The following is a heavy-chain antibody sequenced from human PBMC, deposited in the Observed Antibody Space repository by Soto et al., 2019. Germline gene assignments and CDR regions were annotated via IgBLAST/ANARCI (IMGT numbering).Heavy chain of an antibody. Sequence: VPVKGYCKXSGYAFTSDGISWVRQAPGQGLEWMGWISAYNGNTNYAQKLQGRVTMTTDTSTSTAYMELRSLRSDDTAVYYCAREKREVSLYYVWGSTSLTDAFDISGQGTMGTVSS. D-gene: IGHD3-16*01. V-gene: IGHV1-18*01. J-gene: IGHJ3*02. CDR3: AREKREVSLYYVWGSTSLTDAFDI. CDR1: GYAFTSDG. CDR2: ISAYNGNT.